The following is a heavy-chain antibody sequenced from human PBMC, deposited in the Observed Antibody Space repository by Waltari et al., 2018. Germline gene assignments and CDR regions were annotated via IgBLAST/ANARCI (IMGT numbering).Heavy chain of an antibody. CDR3: AAGSGWYSWFDY. J-gene: IGHJ4*02. Sequence: QVQLQESGPGLGKPSETLSSTCTVSGGSISSYYRSGIRQPPGKGLAWIGYIYYSGRTNYNPSLKSRVTISVDTSKNQFSLKLSSVTAADTAVYYCAAGSGWYSWFDYWGQGTLVTVSS. CDR2: IYYSGRT. CDR1: GGSISSYY. V-gene: IGHV4-59*01. D-gene: IGHD6-19*01.